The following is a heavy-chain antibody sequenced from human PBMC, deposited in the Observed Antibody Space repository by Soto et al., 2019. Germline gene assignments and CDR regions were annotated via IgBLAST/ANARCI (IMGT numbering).Heavy chain of an antibody. CDR2: TKNKANRYTT. V-gene: IGHV3-72*01. Sequence: ESGGGLVQPGGSLRLSCAASGFTLRDHYMDWVRQAPGKGLEWVGRTKNKANRYTTEYAASVNGRFTISRDDSKNSLYLQMNSLKTEDTAVYYCARWVSGSPDNWGQGTLVTVSS. D-gene: IGHD1-26*01. J-gene: IGHJ4*02. CDR3: ARWVSGSPDN. CDR1: GFTLRDHY.